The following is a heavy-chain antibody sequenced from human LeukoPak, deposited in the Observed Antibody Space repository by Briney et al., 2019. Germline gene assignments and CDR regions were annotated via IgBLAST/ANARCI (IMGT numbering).Heavy chain of an antibody. CDR3: ARGVVGAFDI. CDR1: GFTFSSYD. CDR2: IGTAGDT. J-gene: IGHJ3*02. V-gene: IGHV3-13*01. D-gene: IGHD1-26*01. Sequence: GGSLRLSCAASGFTFSSYDMHWGRQATGEGLEWVSAIGTAGDTYYPGSVKGRFTISRENAKNSVYLQMNSLRAGVTAVYYCARGVVGAFDIWGQGTMVTVSS.